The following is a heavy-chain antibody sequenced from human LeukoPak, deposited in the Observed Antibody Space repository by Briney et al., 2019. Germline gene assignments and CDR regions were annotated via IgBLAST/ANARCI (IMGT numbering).Heavy chain of an antibody. J-gene: IGHJ4*02. D-gene: IGHD3-22*01. V-gene: IGHV3-33*06. Sequence: PGRSLRLSCAASRFTFSRYGMHWVRQAPGPGLEWVAGIWYDGSNKYYADSVKGRFTISRDNSNNTLYLQMNSLRGEDTAVYYCAKEAHSGSYFDYWGQGTLVTVSS. CDR1: RFTFSRYG. CDR2: IWYDGSNK. CDR3: AKEAHSGSYFDY.